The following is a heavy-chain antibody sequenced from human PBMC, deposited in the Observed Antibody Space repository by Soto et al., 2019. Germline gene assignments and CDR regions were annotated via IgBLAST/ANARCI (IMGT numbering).Heavy chain of an antibody. J-gene: IGHJ4*02. CDR1: GFAFSDSA. CDR2: IRSKPNNYAT. Sequence: SLRLTWAASGFAFSDSAMHWVRQASGKGLEWVGRIRSKPNNYATTYAESVKGRFTISRDDSKNTAYLQMNSLKTEDTAVYYCIPGIVVVGLHYWGQRTLVTVSS. V-gene: IGHV3-73*01. CDR3: IPGIVVVGLHY. D-gene: IGHD6-13*01.